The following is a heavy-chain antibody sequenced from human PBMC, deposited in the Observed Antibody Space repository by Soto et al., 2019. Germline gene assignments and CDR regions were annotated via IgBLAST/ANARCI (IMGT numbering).Heavy chain of an antibody. J-gene: IGHJ5*02. CDR2: IYYTGKT. Sequence: SETLSLTCSVSGDPLHIGGYYWTWIRQRPGEGLEWMGYIYYTGKTYYNPSLESRLTMSVDRSKNQFSLKLNSVTAADTAVYYCGRDLPSNANCIDPWGQGTLVTVSS. V-gene: IGHV4-31*03. CDR3: GRDLPSNANCIDP. CDR1: GDPLHIGGYY. D-gene: IGHD2-2*01.